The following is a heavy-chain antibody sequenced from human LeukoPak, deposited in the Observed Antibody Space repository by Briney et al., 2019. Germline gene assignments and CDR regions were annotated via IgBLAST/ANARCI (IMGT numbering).Heavy chain of an antibody. CDR2: INPSGGST. J-gene: IGHJ4*02. CDR1: GYTFTSYY. Sequence: ASVKVSCKASGYTFTSYYMHWVRQAPGQGLEWMGIINPSGGSTSYAQKFQGRVTMTRDMSTSTVYMELSSLRSEDTAVYYCARDGALHVTMVRGVMKPLDYWGQGTLVTVSS. D-gene: IGHD3-10*01. V-gene: IGHV1-46*01. CDR3: ARDGALHVTMVRGVMKPLDY.